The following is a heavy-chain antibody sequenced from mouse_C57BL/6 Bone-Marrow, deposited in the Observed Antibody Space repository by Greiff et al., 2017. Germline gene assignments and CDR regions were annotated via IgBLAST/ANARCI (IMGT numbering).Heavy chain of an antibody. CDR1: GYTFTDYE. J-gene: IGHJ2*01. Sequence: VQLQQSGAELVRPGASVTLSCKASGYTFTDYEMHWVKQTPVHGLEWIGAIDPETGGTAYNQKFKGKAILTADKSSSTAYMELRSLTSEDSAVYYCTRGGSGYGYWGQGTTLTVSS. V-gene: IGHV1-15*01. D-gene: IGHD3-2*02. CDR2: IDPETGGT. CDR3: TRGGSGYGY.